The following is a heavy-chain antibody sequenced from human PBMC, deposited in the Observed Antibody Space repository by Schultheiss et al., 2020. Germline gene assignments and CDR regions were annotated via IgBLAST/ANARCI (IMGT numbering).Heavy chain of an antibody. V-gene: IGHV4-61*02. Sequence: SETLSLTCTVSGGSISSGSYYWSWIRQPAGKGLEWIGRIYTSGSTYYNPSLKSRVTISVDTSKNQFSLKLSSVTAADTAVYYCARLSSSWYFAFDIWGQGTMVTVS. CDR2: IYTSGST. J-gene: IGHJ3*02. D-gene: IGHD6-13*01. CDR1: GGSISSGSYY. CDR3: ARLSSSWYFAFDI.